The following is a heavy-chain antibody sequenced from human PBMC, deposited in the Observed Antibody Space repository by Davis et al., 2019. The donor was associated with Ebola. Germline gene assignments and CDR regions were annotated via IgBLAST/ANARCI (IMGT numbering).Heavy chain of an antibody. CDR2: IYTGDSDT. Sequence: KVSCKDSGNSFTSHWIGWVRQMPGKGLEWMGLIYTGDSDTRYNPSFRGQITISADKSTKTAFLQWSSLKASDTAMYYCASLRRTITGMDDGFDIWGQGTLVTVSS. D-gene: IGHD2-8*02. V-gene: IGHV5-51*01. CDR1: GNSFTSHW. J-gene: IGHJ3*02. CDR3: ASLRRTITGMDDGFDI.